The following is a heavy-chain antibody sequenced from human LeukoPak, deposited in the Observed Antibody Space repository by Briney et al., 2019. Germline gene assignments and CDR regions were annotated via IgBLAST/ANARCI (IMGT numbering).Heavy chain of an antibody. J-gene: IGHJ4*02. D-gene: IGHD1-26*01. Sequence: GGSLRLSCVASGFTFSTSWVTWVGQAPGTGLEWVANIDKHGNGKYYVDSVKGRFAISRDYASNSVFLQMDSLRAEDTSVYYCARDAGWGYYDLWGQGTPVTVSS. V-gene: IGHV3-7*01. CDR2: IDKHGNGK. CDR3: ARDAGWGYYDL. CDR1: GFTFSTSW.